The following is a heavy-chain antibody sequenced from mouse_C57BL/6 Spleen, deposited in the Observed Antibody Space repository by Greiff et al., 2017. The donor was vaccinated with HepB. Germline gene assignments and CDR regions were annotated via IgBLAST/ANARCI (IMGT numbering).Heavy chain of an antibody. CDR3: ARTTTVVAHWYFDV. Sequence: QVHVKQSGAELVRPGTSVKLSCKASGYTFTSYWMHWVKQRPGQGLEWIGVIDPSDSYTNYNQKFKGKATLTVDTSSSTAYMQLSSLTSEDSAVYYCARTTTVVAHWYFDVWGTGTTVTVSS. CDR1: GYTFTSYW. V-gene: IGHV1-59*01. CDR2: IDPSDSYT. J-gene: IGHJ1*03. D-gene: IGHD1-1*01.